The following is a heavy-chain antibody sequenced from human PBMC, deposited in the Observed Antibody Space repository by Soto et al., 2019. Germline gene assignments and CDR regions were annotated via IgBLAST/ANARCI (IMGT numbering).Heavy chain of an antibody. CDR1: GIGISDQN. D-gene: IGHD6-19*01. CDR3: ARDCSGGLSH. CDR2: IHEGGPSI. J-gene: IGHJ1*01. V-gene: IGHV3-11*01. Sequence: PGGSLRLSCAVSGIGISDQNMSWLRQAPEKGLEWVSFIHEGGPSIYYTDSVRGRFTASRDNTNNSIYLQMTGLRADDTAIYYCARDCSGGLSHWGQGTLVTVSS.